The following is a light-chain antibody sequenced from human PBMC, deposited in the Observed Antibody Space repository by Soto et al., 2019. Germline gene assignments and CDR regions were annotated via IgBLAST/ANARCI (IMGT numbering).Light chain of an antibody. CDR2: KSS. CDR1: QIIYSW. V-gene: IGKV1-5*03. CDR3: LQYFDYYRT. J-gene: IGKJ1*01. Sequence: DIQMTQSPSTLSASVGDSVTITCRASQIIYSWLAWYQQKPGNAPKLLIYKSSTVERGDPSRFSGSGSETEFTLTINSLQPDDFATYYCLQYFDYYRTFGQGTKVEIK.